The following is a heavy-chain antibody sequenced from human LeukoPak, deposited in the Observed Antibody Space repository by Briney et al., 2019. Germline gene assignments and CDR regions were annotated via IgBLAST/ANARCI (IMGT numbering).Heavy chain of an antibody. Sequence: GGSLRLSCAASGFTFSSYSMNWVRQAPGKGLEWVSYISYSSNTIYYADSVKGRFTISRDNAKNSLYLQMNSLRDEDTAVYYCARDSEYSSTWFKDFFDYWGQGTLVTVPS. D-gene: IGHD6-13*01. J-gene: IGHJ4*02. CDR1: GFTFSSYS. CDR2: ISYSSNTI. CDR3: ARDSEYSSTWFKDFFDY. V-gene: IGHV3-48*02.